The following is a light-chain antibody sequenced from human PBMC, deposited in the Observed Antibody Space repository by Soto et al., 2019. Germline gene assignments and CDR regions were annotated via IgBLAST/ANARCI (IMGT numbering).Light chain of an antibody. J-gene: IGKJ1*01. CDR2: GAS. V-gene: IGKV3-15*01. CDR3: QQYNSWPRT. CDR1: QRVSSN. Sequence: EIVMTQSPATLSVSPGERATLSCRASQRVSSNLAWYHQKPGQAPRLLIYGASTRATDIPVRFSGSGSGTEFTLTISRLQSEDFAVYYCQQYNSWPRTFGQGTKVDNK.